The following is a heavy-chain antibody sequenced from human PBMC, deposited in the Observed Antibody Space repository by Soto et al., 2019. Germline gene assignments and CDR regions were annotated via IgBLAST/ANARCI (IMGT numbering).Heavy chain of an antibody. CDR3: PRTMLLGGFDP. V-gene: IGHV4-30-2*01. Sequence: SETLSLTCAVSCGSISSDTYSWSWIRQPPGKGLEWVGYIHHSGNTYFNPSLKSRVTISVDRSKNQLSLKLTSVTAADTAVYYCPRTMLLGGFDPWGQGTLVTASS. D-gene: IGHD2-15*01. CDR2: IHHSGNT. J-gene: IGHJ5*02. CDR1: CGSISSDTYS.